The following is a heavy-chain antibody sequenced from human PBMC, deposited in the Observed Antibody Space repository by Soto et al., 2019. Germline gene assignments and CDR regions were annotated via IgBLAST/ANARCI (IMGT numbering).Heavy chain of an antibody. D-gene: IGHD6-13*01. Sequence: PGGSLRLSCAASGFTFSSYAMSWVRQAPGKGLEWVSAISGSGGSTYYADSVKGRFTISRDNSKNTLYLQMNSLRAEDAAVYYCAKGGWGSKSWYYFAYWGQGTLVTV. CDR1: GFTFSSYA. V-gene: IGHV3-23*01. CDR3: AKGGWGSKSWYYFAY. J-gene: IGHJ4*02. CDR2: ISGSGGST.